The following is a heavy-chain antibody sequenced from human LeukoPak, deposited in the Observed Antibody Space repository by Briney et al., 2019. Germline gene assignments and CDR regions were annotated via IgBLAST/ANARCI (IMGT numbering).Heavy chain of an antibody. CDR1: GYTFTNYG. J-gene: IGHJ4*02. CDR2: ISAYNGNT. V-gene: IGHV1-18*01. CDR3: ARFTMVRGVITVDY. Sequence: ASVKVSCKASGYTFTNYGISWMRQAPGQGLEWMGWISAYNGNTNYAQKLQGRVTMTTDTSTSTAYMELRSLRSDDTAVYYCARFTMVRGVITVDYWGQGTLVTVSS. D-gene: IGHD3-10*01.